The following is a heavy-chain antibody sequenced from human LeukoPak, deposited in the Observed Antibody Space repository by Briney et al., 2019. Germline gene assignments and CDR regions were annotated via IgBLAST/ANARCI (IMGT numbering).Heavy chain of an antibody. CDR2: LHSGGSS. J-gene: IGHJ6*02. Sequence: TGGSLRLSCAGSGFTVSSNYMSWVRQAPGKGLEWVSVLHSGGSSYYADSVKGRFTISRDNSKNTLYLQMNSLRAEDTAVYYCARGGAYGSGGLPYYYGMDVWGQGTTVTVSS. D-gene: IGHD3-10*01. CDR3: ARGGAYGSGGLPYYYGMDV. CDR1: GFTVSSNY. V-gene: IGHV3-53*01.